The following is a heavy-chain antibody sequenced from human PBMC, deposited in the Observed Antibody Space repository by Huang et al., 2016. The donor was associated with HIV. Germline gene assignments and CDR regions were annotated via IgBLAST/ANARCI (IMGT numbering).Heavy chain of an antibody. CDR3: ARGDSSGWYPFDP. J-gene: IGHJ5*02. D-gene: IGHD6-19*01. CDR2: IYTSGST. CDR1: GGSISSGSYY. V-gene: IGHV4-61*02. Sequence: QVQLQESGPGLVKPSQTLSLTCTVSGGSISSGSYYWSWVRQPAGKGLEWIGRIYTSGSTNYNPSLKSRVTILLDTSKNHFSRKLSSVTAADTAVYYCARGDSSGWYPFDPWGQGTLVTVSS.